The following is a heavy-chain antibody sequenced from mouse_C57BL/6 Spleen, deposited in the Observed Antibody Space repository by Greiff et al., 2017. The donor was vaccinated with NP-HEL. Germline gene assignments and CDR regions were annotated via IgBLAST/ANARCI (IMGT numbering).Heavy chain of an antibody. CDR1: GYAFSSSW. CDR3: ARNYYDYDGETMDY. Sequence: QVQLQQSGPELVKPGASVKISCKASGYAFSSSWMNWVKQRPGKGLEWIGRIYPGDGDTNYNGKFKGKATLTADKSSSTAYMQLSSLTSEDSAVYFCARNYYDYDGETMDYWGQGTSVTVSS. CDR2: IYPGDGDT. V-gene: IGHV1-82*01. J-gene: IGHJ4*01. D-gene: IGHD2-4*01.